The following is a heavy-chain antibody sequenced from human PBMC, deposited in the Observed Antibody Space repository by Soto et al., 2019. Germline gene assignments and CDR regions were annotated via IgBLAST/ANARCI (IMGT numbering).Heavy chain of an antibody. CDR1: NGSITTFDYS. CDR3: ARDMTIFGVAPGGGMDV. V-gene: IGHV4-30-2*01. CDR2: IYHSGRT. Sequence: QLQLQESGSGLVKPSQTLSLTCAVSNGSITTFDYSWSWIRQPPGRGLEWIGSIYHSGRTYYIPSLKSRLTVSVDKSKNQFSLKLSSMTAADTAVYFCARDMTIFGVAPGGGMDVWGQGTTVTVSS. D-gene: IGHD3-3*01. J-gene: IGHJ6*02.